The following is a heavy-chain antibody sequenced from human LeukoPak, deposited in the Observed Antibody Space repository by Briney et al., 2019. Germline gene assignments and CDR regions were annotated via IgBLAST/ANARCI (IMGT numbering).Heavy chain of an antibody. D-gene: IGHD3-10*01. V-gene: IGHV4-38-2*01. J-gene: IGHJ4*02. Sequence: SETLSLTCAVSGYSISSGYYCGWIRQPPGKGLEWIGTIYQSGSTNYNPSLKSRVTILVDTSKNQFSLNLSSVTAADTAVYYCARRVFPDYFDYWGQGTLVTVSS. CDR2: IYQSGST. CDR3: ARRVFPDYFDY. CDR1: GYSISSGYY.